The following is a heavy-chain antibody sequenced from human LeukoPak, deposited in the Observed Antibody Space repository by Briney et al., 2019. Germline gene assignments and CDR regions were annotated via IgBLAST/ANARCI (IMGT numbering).Heavy chain of an antibody. J-gene: IGHJ4*02. CDR3: ARHYDLWSGYNY. D-gene: IGHD3-3*01. V-gene: IGHV4-4*02. CDR2: IYHTGSV. Sequence: SGTLSLTCAVSGGSINSNYWWTWVRPSPGKGLEWIGEIYHTGSVNYNLSLESRVTISRDRSKNQFSLMLRSVTAADTAVYYCARHYDLWSGYNYWGQGLLVTVSS. CDR1: GGSINSNYW.